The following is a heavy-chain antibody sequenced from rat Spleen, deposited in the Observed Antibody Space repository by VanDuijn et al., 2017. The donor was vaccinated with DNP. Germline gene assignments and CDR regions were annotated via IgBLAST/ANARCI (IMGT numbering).Heavy chain of an antibody. CDR1: GFSLTTYS. J-gene: IGHJ4*01. CDR3: ARYYGYNYYAMDA. V-gene: IGHV2-16*01. Sequence: QVQLKESGPGLVQPSETLSLTCTVSGFSLTTYSVSWVRQPSGKGPEWMGKMWYDGDTAYNSALKSRLSISRDTSKSQVFLKMNSLQTEDTAMYFCARYYGYNYYAMDAWGQGTSVTVSS. D-gene: IGHD1-9*01. CDR2: MWYDGDT.